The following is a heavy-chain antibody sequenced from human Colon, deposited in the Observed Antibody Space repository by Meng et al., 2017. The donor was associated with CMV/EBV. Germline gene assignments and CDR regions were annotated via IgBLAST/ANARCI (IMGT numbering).Heavy chain of an antibody. CDR1: GFTFSNYW. J-gene: IGHJ4*02. CDR2: INRDGSDT. D-gene: IGHD4-23*01. V-gene: IGHV3-74*01. Sequence: GESLKISCAASGFTFSNYWMHWVRQAPGKGLVWVSRINRDGSDTSHADSVKGRITISRDNAKNTLYLHLNSLRDEDTAVYYCVRDGDSGGNAGFWFWGQGT. CDR3: VRDGDSGGNAGFWF.